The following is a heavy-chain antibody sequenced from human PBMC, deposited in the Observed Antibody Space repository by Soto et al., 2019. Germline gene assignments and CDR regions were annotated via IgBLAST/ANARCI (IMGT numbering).Heavy chain of an antibody. J-gene: IGHJ6*02. V-gene: IGHV3-73*01. CDR1: GFTFSGSA. CDR2: IRSKANSYAT. Sequence: PGGSLRLSCAASGFTFSGSAMHWVRQASGKGLEWVGRIRSKANSYATAYAASVKGRFTISRDDSKNTAYLQMSSLKTEDTAVYYCTRRRPIRDHGYYYYGMDVWGQGTTVTVSS. CDR3: TRRRPIRDHGYYYYGMDV. D-gene: IGHD2-8*01.